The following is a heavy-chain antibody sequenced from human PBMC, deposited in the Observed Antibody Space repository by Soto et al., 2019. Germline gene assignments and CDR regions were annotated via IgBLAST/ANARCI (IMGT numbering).Heavy chain of an antibody. CDR2: IKSKTDGGTT. CDR1: GFTFSNAW. CDR3: TTERFVVVPATSPPAAAGTFYYYYYMDV. J-gene: IGHJ6*03. Sequence: EVQLVESGGGLVKPGGSLRLSCAASGFTFSNAWMSWVRQAPGKGLEWVGRIKSKTDGGTTDYAAPVKGRFTISRDDSKNTLYLQMNSLKTEDTAVYYCTTERFVVVPATSPPAAAGTFYYYYYMDVWGKGTTVTVSS. D-gene: IGHD2-2*01. V-gene: IGHV3-15*01.